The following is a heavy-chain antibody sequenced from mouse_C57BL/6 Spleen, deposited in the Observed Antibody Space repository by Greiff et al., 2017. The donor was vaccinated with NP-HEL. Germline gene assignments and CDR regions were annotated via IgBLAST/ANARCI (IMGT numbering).Heavy chain of an antibody. Sequence: QVQLQQPGAELVKPGASVKLSCKASGYTFTSYWMQWVNQRPGQGLEWIGEIDPSDSYTNYNQKFKGKATLTVDTSSSTAYMQLSSLTSEDSAVYYCARRCDGYLCYWGQGTTLTVSS. CDR3: ARRCDGYLCY. J-gene: IGHJ2*01. D-gene: IGHD2-3*01. CDR2: IDPSDSYT. CDR1: GYTFTSYW. V-gene: IGHV1-50*01.